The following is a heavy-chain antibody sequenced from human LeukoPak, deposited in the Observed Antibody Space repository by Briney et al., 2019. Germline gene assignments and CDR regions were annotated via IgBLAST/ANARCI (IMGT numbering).Heavy chain of an antibody. CDR2: INPNSGGT. V-gene: IGHV1-2*02. J-gene: IGHJ4*02. CDR1: GYTFTGYY. D-gene: IGHD3-3*01. Sequence: GASVKVSCKASGYTFTGYYMHWVRQAPGQGLEWMGWINPNSGGTNYAQKVQGRVTMTRDTSISTAYMELSRLRSDDTAVYYCAREYYDFWSGYYHDYWGQGTLVTVSS. CDR3: AREYYDFWSGYYHDY.